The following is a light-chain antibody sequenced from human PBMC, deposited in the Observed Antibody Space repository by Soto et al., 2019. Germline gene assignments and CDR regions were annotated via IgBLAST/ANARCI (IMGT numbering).Light chain of an antibody. V-gene: IGKV3D-15*01. J-gene: IGKJ5*01. CDR1: ESASRH. Sequence: EIVLTQSPATLSVSPGERATLSCRASESASRHLAWYQQKPGQAPRLLIYSTFTRATGIPARFNGSGSGTDFTLTISSLQSEDFALFYFQQYNKWPITFGQGTRLDFK. CDR3: QQYNKWPIT. CDR2: STF.